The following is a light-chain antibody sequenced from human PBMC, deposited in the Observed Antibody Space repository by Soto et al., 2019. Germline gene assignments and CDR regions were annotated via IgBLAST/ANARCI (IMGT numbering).Light chain of an antibody. V-gene: IGKV3-20*01. Sequence: EIVLTQSPGTLSLSPGERATLSCRASQSVSSSYLAWYQQKPGQAPRPLIYGASTRATGIPDRFSGSGSGTDFTRTISRLEPEDCAVYYCQQYGSSPYTFGQGTKLEIK. CDR3: QQYGSSPYT. CDR2: GAS. J-gene: IGKJ2*01. CDR1: QSVSSSY.